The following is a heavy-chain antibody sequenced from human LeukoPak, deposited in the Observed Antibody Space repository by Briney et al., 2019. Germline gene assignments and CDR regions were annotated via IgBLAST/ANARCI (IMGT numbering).Heavy chain of an antibody. CDR3: ARDREYYYGSGSLDY. CDR1: GFTFSSYE. CDR2: ISSSGSTI. J-gene: IGHJ4*02. V-gene: IGHV3-48*03. D-gene: IGHD3-10*01. Sequence: GGSLRLSCAASGFTFSSYEMNWVRQAPGRGLEWVSYISSSGSTIYYADSVKGRFTISRDNAKNSLYLQMNSLRAEDTAVYYCARDREYYYGSGSLDYWGQGTLVTVSS.